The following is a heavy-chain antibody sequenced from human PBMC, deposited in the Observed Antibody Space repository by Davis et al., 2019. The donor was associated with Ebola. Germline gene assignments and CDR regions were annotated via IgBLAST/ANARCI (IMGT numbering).Heavy chain of an antibody. CDR2: MNGDGVTT. J-gene: IGHJ4*02. Sequence: PGGSLRLSCAASGFTFSSSWMHWVRRVPGKGLVWVSRMNGDGVTTNYADFVEGRFTISRDNAKNSLYLQMNSLRAEDTALYYCAKGRDDYGDYGLDYWGQGTLVTVSS. CDR1: GFTFSSSW. V-gene: IGHV3-74*01. CDR3: AKGRDDYGDYGLDY. D-gene: IGHD4-17*01.